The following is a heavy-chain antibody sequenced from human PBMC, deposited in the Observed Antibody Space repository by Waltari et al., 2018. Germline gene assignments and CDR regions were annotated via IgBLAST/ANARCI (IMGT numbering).Heavy chain of an antibody. D-gene: IGHD3-22*01. CDR3: ARQDYYYVKGYFDL. Sequence: QLQLQESGPGLVKPSETVSLTCTVAGGSIISVASYWGWVRQPPGKGLEFIASIFYSGATYYNPSLESRVTISVDTSKNQFSLELTSVTDADTAVYYCARQDYYYVKGYFDLWGRGTLVTVSS. V-gene: IGHV4-39*01. J-gene: IGHJ2*01. CDR1: GGSIISVASY. CDR2: IFYSGAT.